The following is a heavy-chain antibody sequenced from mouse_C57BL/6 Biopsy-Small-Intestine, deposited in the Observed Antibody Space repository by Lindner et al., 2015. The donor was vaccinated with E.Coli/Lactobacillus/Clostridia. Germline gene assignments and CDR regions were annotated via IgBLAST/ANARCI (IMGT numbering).Heavy chain of an antibody. CDR2: IYPRSGNT. J-gene: IGHJ2*01. CDR1: GYTFTSYG. CDR3: ARREGNYFDY. V-gene: IGHV1-81*01. Sequence: VQLQESGAELARPGASVKLSCKASGYTFTSYGISWVKQRTGQGLGWIGEIYPRSGNTYYNEKFKGKATLTADKSSSTAYMELRSLTSEDSAVYFCARREGNYFDYWGQGTTLTVSS.